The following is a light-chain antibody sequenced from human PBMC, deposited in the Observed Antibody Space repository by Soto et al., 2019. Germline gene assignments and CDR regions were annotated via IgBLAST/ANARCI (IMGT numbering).Light chain of an antibody. CDR1: QSVSSN. V-gene: IGKV3-11*01. J-gene: IGKJ1*01. CDR3: QQRSNWPVT. Sequence: EIVMTQSPATLSVSPGERATLSCRASQSVSSNLAWYQQEPGQAPRLLIYDASNRATGIPARFSGSGSGTDFTLTISSLDPEDFAVYYCQQRSNWPVTFGQGTKVDI. CDR2: DAS.